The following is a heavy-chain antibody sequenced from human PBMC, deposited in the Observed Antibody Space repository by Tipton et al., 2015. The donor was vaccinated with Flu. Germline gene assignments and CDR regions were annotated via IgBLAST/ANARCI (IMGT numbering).Heavy chain of an antibody. V-gene: IGHV3-23*01. CDR3: ATLTGDDY. CDR2: INEVGNDA. J-gene: IGHJ4*02. D-gene: IGHD7-27*01. CDR1: GFTFRSFA. Sequence: SLRLSCAASGFTFRSFAMTWVRQAPGKGLEWVSTINEVGNDAIYADSVKGRFTISRDNAKNSLYLQLNSLRAEDTAVYYCATLTGDDYWGQGDLVTVSS.